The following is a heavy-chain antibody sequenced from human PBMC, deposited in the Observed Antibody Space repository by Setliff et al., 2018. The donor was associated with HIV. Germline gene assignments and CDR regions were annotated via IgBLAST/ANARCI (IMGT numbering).Heavy chain of an antibody. V-gene: IGHV4-59*08. CDR3: ARHGRSYESGRWYNWFDS. J-gene: IGHJ5*01. Sequence: PSETLSLPCPVSGGSISDTYYTWIRQTPGKGLEWIGLMHVSRETHYNPSLGSRVTISMDTSKNQFSLKLSSVTAADTALDFCARHGRSYESGRWYNWFDSWGQGTPVTVSS. CDR2: MHVSRET. CDR1: GGSISDTY. D-gene: IGHD5-18*01.